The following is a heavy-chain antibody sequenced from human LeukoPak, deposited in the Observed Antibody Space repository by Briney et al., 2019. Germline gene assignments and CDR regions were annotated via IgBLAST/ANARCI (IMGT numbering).Heavy chain of an antibody. D-gene: IGHD2-21*02. CDR1: GFTFDDYG. CDR3: ARVFGGPHPHIVVVTAIGAFDI. CDR2: INWNGGST. V-gene: IGHV3-20*04. Sequence: GGSLRLSCAASGFTFDDYGMSWVRQAPGKGLEWVSGINWNGGSTGYADSVKGRFTISRDNAKNSLYLQMNSLRAEDTALYYCARVFGGPHPHIVVVTAIGAFDIWGQGTMVTVSS. J-gene: IGHJ3*02.